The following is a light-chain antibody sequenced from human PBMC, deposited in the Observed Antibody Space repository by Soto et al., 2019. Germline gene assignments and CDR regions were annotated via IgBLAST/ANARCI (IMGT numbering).Light chain of an antibody. Sequence: DIQMTQSPSTLSAFVRDRVTITCRASQSISSWLAWYQQKPGKAPKLLIYDASSLESGVPSRFSGSGSGTDFTLTISGLQPNDFATYYCQQCNTSPRTVGHGTKVDIK. CDR3: QQCNTSPRT. J-gene: IGKJ1*01. V-gene: IGKV1-5*01. CDR2: DAS. CDR1: QSISSW.